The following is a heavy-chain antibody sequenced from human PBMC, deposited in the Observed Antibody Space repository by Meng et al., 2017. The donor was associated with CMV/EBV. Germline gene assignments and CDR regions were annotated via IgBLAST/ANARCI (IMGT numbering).Heavy chain of an antibody. CDR3: ARVFPRRSDYYYYYYGMDV. D-gene: IGHD3-3*01. CDR1: GGSFSGHY. Sequence: SETLSLTCAVYGGSFSGHYWSWIRQPPGKGLEWIGEINHSGSTNYNPSLKSRVTISVDTSKNQFSLKLSSVTAADTAVYYCARVFPRRSDYYYYYYGMDVWGQGTTVTVSS. J-gene: IGHJ6*02. V-gene: IGHV4-34*01. CDR2: INHSGST.